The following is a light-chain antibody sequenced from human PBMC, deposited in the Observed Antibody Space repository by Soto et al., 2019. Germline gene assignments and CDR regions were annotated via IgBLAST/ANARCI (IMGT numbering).Light chain of an antibody. J-gene: IGKJ5*01. CDR2: AAS. Sequence: TQSPATRSVSPGEAATLPCRSSQNIKNLLAWYQQRPVQSPRLLLYAASNSATGVPAGFSRSGSGTDFTLAISSLQSEDSGVYYCQQYQNSPITSGQRTRLNIK. V-gene: IGKV3-15*01. CDR3: QQYQNSPIT. CDR1: QNIKNL.